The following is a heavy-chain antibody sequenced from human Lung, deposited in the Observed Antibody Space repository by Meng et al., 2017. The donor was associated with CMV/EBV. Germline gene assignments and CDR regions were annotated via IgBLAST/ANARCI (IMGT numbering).Heavy chain of an antibody. CDR2: IYFRGRT. V-gene: IGHV4-61*01. D-gene: IGHD5-24*01. Sequence: SETLSLXCSVSGGSVNSGMHYWTWIRQPPGKGLEWIGYIYFRGRTEYNPSLKSRVTISVDTSRNQFSLKLISMTAADTAIYYCARVRGDGYNPEFDYWGQGTLVTVSS. CDR3: ARVRGDGYNPEFDY. CDR1: GGSVNSGMHY. J-gene: IGHJ4*02.